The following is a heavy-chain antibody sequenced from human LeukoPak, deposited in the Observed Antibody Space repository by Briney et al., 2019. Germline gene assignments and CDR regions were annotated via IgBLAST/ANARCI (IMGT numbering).Heavy chain of an antibody. CDR1: GFIFTSYA. CDR2: ISAGGGGS. Sequence: PGGSLRLSCAASGFIFTSYAMSWVRQAPGKGLEWVSSISAGGGGSYYAASVKGRFTISRDNSKTTLYLQMNSLRAEDTAIYYCAQGGTVTAYYFDYWGQGTLVTVSS. CDR3: AQGGTVTAYYFDY. D-gene: IGHD4-11*01. V-gene: IGHV3-23*01. J-gene: IGHJ4*02.